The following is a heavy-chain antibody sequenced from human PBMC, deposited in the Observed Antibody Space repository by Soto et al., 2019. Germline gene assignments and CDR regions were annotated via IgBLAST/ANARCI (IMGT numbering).Heavy chain of an antibody. J-gene: IGHJ4*02. Sequence: QVQLQQWGAGLLKPSETLSLTCAVYGGSFSGYYWSWIRQPPGKGLEWIGEINHSGSTNYNPSLKSRVTISVDTSKNQFSLKLSSVTAADTAVYYSARGRRCSSGSCYTNWGQGTLVTVSS. CDR3: ARGRRCSSGSCYTN. V-gene: IGHV4-34*01. CDR1: GGSFSGYY. D-gene: IGHD2-15*01. CDR2: INHSGST.